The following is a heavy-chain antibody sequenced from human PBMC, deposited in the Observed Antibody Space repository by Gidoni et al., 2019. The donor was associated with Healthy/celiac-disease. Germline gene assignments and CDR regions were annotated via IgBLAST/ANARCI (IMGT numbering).Heavy chain of an antibody. D-gene: IGHD2-2*01. Sequence: QVQLVQSGAEVKKPGASVKVSCKASGYTFTSYDINWVRQATGQGLEWMGWMNPNSGNTGYAQKFQGRVTMTRNTSISTAYMELSSLRSEDTAVYYCARRCSSTSCLTNYYYYGMDVWGQGTTVTVSS. V-gene: IGHV1-8*01. J-gene: IGHJ6*02. CDR2: MNPNSGNT. CDR1: GYTFTSYD. CDR3: ARRCSSTSCLTNYYYYGMDV.